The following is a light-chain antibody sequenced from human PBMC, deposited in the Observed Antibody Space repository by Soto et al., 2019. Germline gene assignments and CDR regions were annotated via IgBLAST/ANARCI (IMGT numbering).Light chain of an antibody. Sequence: EIVLTQSPATLSLSPGERATPSCRASQSVSSYLAWYQQKPGQAPRLLIYDASNRATGIPARFSGSGSGTDFTLTISRLEPEDFAVYYCQQFSSYPLTFGGGTKVDIK. J-gene: IGKJ4*01. CDR1: QSVSSY. CDR3: QQFSSYPLT. CDR2: DAS. V-gene: IGKV3-11*01.